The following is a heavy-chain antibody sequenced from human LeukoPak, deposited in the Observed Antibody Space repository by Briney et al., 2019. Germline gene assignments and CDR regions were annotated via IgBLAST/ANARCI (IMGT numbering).Heavy chain of an antibody. V-gene: IGHV4-59*01. J-gene: IGHJ4*02. CDR1: AGSISSYH. CDR3: ARGARSYDS. CDR2: ISYRGGT. Sequence: SETLSLTCTVSAGSISSYHWSWIRQPPGKGLEWIGYISYRGGTNYNPSLKRRVTISVDTSKNQFSLEVRSVTAADTATYYCARGARSYDSCGQGILVTVSS.